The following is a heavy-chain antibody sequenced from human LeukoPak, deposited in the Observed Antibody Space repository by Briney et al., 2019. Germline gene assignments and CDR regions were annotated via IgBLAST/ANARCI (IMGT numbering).Heavy chain of an antibody. D-gene: IGHD1-26*01. V-gene: IGHV4-59*12. CDR1: GGSISGYY. J-gene: IGHJ4*02. CDR3: ARAISGSLDY. Sequence: SETLSLTCTISGGSISGYYWSWIRQPPGKGLEWIGYIYHSGSTYYNPSLKSRVTISVDRSRNQFSLRLSSVTAADTAVYYCARAISGSLDYWGQGTLVTVSS. CDR2: IYHSGST.